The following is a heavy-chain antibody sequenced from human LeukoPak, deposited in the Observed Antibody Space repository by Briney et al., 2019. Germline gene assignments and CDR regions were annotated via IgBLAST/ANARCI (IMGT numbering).Heavy chain of an antibody. CDR1: GDSVSSNSAA. CDR3: ARGVDGSSTKGDHYYYGMDV. J-gene: IGHJ6*02. V-gene: IGHV6-1*01. Sequence: SQTLSLTCAISGDSVSSNSAAWNWIRQSPSRGLEWLGRTYYRSKWYNDYAVSVKSRITINPDTSKNQFSLQLNSVTPEDTAVYYCARGVDGSSTKGDHYYYGMDVWGQGTTVTVSS. D-gene: IGHD6-6*01. CDR2: TYYRSKWYN.